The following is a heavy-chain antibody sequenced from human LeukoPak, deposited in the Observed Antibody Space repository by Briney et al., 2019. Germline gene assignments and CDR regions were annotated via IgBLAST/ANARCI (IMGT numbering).Heavy chain of an antibody. V-gene: IGHV4-34*01. Sequence: SETLSLTCVVSGGSLSGYYWNWIRQPPGKGLEWIGEIHHSGSTNYNPSLKSRVTISVDTSKNRFSLKLSSVTAADTAVYYCARESAALKGYDYWGQGTLVTVSS. CDR1: GGSLSGYY. CDR3: ARESAALKGYDY. D-gene: IGHD2-15*01. CDR2: IHHSGST. J-gene: IGHJ4*02.